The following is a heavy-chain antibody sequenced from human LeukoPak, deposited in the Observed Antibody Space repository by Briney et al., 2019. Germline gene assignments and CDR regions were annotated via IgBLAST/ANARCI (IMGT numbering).Heavy chain of an antibody. D-gene: IGHD5-24*01. J-gene: IGHJ4*02. Sequence: SETLSLTCAAYGGSFSGYYWSWIRQPPGKGLEWIGEINHSGSTNYNPSLKSRVTISVDTSKNQLSVKLYSVTAADTAVYFCARPAGWLPRYYFEYWGQGTLVTVSS. CDR3: ARPAGWLPRYYFEY. CDR2: INHSGST. CDR1: GGSFSGYY. V-gene: IGHV4-34*01.